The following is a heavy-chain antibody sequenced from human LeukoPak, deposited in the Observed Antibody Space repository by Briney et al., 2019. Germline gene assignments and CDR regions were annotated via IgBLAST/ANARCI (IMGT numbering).Heavy chain of an antibody. CDR1: GFTFDDYA. CDR2: ISWNSGSI. D-gene: IGHD3-10*01. V-gene: IGHV3-9*01. J-gene: IGHJ3*02. Sequence: GRSLRLSCAASGFTFDDYAMHWVRQAPGKGLEWVSGISWNSGSIGYADSVKGRFTISRDNAKNSLYLQMNSLRAEDTALYYCAKDTPMAKNAFDIWGQGTMVTVSS. CDR3: AKDTPMAKNAFDI.